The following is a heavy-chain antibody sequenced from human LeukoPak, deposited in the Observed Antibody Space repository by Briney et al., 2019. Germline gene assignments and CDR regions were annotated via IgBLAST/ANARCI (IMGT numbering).Heavy chain of an antibody. J-gene: IGHJ6*02. CDR1: GGTLSSYA. Sequence: SVKVSCKASGGTLSSYAISWVRQAPGQGLEWMGRIIPIFGIANYAQKFQGRVTITADKSTSTAYMELSSLRSEDAAVYYCARLVPTTVVTPGYYYGMDVWGQGTTVTVSS. CDR3: ARLVPTTVVTPGYYYGMDV. CDR2: IIPIFGIA. V-gene: IGHV1-69*04. D-gene: IGHD4-23*01.